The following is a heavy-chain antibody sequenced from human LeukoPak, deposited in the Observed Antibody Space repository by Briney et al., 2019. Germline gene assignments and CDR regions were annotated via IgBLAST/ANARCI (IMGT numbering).Heavy chain of an antibody. J-gene: IGHJ4*02. CDR2: ISSSGGNT. Sequence: PGGSLRLSCAASGFTFISHGMSWVRQAPGKGLEWVSAISSSGGNTYYADSVKGRFTISRDNSKNTLYLQMNSLRGEDTAVYYCAKDWGAYCSGGSCYGDFDYWGQGTLVTVSS. CDR1: GFTFISHG. D-gene: IGHD2-15*01. CDR3: AKDWGAYCSGGSCYGDFDY. V-gene: IGHV3-23*01.